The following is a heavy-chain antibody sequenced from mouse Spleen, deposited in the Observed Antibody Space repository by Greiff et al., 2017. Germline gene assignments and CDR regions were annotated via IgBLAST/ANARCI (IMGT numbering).Heavy chain of an antibody. Sequence: VQLQQSGPELVKPGASVKISCKASGYAFSSSWMNWVKQRPGKGLEWIGRIYPGDGDTNYNGKFKGKATLTADKSSSTAYMQLSSLTSEDSAVYFCAREGVIYDGYYGFAYWGQGTLVTVSA. CDR2: IYPGDGDT. CDR1: GYAFSSSW. J-gene: IGHJ3*01. CDR3: AREGVIYDGYYGFAY. D-gene: IGHD2-3*01. V-gene: IGHV1-82*01.